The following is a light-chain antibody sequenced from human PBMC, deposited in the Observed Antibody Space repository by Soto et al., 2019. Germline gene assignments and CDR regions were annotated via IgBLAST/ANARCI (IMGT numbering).Light chain of an antibody. Sequence: QSVLTQPPSASGTPGQRVTISCSGSSSNIGSNTVNWYQQLPGTAPKLLIYSNNQRTSGVPDRFSGSKSGTSASLAISGLQSEDEADYYCAAWDDSLGVVFGGGTQLTVL. J-gene: IGLJ2*01. CDR1: SSNIGSNT. CDR3: AAWDDSLGVV. V-gene: IGLV1-44*01. CDR2: SNN.